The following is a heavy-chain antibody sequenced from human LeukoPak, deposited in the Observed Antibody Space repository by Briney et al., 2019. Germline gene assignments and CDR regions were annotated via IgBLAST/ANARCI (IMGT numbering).Heavy chain of an antibody. CDR3: AKDHGTAMVD. Sequence: GGSLRLSCAASGFTFSSYGMHWVRQAPGKGLEWVAVISYDGSNKYYADSVKGRFTISRDNSKNTLYLQMNSLRAEDTAVYYCAKDHGTAMVDWGQGTLVTVSS. CDR1: GFTFSSYG. V-gene: IGHV3-30*18. CDR2: ISYDGSNK. D-gene: IGHD5-18*01. J-gene: IGHJ4*02.